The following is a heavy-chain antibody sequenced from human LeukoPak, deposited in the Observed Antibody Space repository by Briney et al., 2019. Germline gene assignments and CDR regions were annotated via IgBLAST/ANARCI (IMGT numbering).Heavy chain of an antibody. CDR1: GGSISSLTHY. CDR3: ASRKLGNDY. D-gene: IGHD7-27*01. J-gene: IGHJ4*02. V-gene: IGHV4-39*07. CDR2: IYSSGRA. Sequence: SETLSLTCTVSGGSISSLTHYWGWIRQPPGKRLEWIGSIYSSGRAYYHPSLKSRVTISADTSQNQFSLKLSSVTAADTAVYYCASRKLGNDYWGQGTLVTVSS.